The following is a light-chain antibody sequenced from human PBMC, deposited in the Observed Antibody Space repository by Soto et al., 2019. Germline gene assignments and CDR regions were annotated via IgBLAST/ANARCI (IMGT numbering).Light chain of an antibody. Sequence: QSVLTQPPSVSGAPGQRVTISCNGSSSNIGAGYDVHWFQQLPGTAPKLLIYGNSNRPSGVPDRFSGSKSGTSASLAITGLQAEDEADYYCQSYDSSLSGNVVFGGGTQLTVL. CDR3: QSYDSSLSGNVV. J-gene: IGLJ2*01. CDR2: GNS. V-gene: IGLV1-40*01. CDR1: SSNIGAGYD.